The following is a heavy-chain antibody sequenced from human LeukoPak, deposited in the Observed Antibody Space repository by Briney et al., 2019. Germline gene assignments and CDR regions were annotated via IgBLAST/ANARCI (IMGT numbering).Heavy chain of an antibody. J-gene: IGHJ6*02. D-gene: IGHD6-13*01. CDR3: AKEARYSSSWYYYYYNMDV. CDR2: ISGSGVTT. Sequence: GGSLRLSCAASGFTFSSYAMSWVRQAPGKGLEWVSAISGSGVTTHYAGSVKGRFSISRDNSKNTLYLQMNSLRAEDTAVYYCAKEARYSSSWYYYYYNMDVWGQGTTVTVSS. V-gene: IGHV3-23*01. CDR1: GFTFSSYA.